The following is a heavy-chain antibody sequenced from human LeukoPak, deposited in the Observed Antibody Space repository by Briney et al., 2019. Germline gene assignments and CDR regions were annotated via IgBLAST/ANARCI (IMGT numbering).Heavy chain of an antibody. V-gene: IGHV1-2*02. J-gene: IGHJ3*02. D-gene: IGHD3-3*01. CDR2: ITLNSGAT. Sequence: ASVKVSCKASGYTFTGYYMHWVRQAPGQGPEWMGWITLNSGATNYAQKFQGRDTMTRDTSISTAYLELSRLRSDDTAAYYCARANFPLDAFDIWGQGTMVTVSS. CDR3: ARANFPLDAFDI. CDR1: GYTFTGYY.